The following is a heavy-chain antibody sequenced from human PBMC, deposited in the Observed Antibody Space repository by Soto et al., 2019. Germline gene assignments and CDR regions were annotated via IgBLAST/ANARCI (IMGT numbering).Heavy chain of an antibody. D-gene: IGHD4-4*01. J-gene: IGHJ3*02. CDR1: GYTFTSYG. V-gene: IGHV1-18*01. Sequence: ASVKVSCKASGYTFTSYGISWVRQAPGQGLEWMGWISAYNGNTDYAQKFQDRLTLATDTPTSTAYMELRSLRSDDTALYYCARPVTSPDHLDIWGQGTMVTVSS. CDR3: ARPVTSPDHLDI. CDR2: ISAYNGNT.